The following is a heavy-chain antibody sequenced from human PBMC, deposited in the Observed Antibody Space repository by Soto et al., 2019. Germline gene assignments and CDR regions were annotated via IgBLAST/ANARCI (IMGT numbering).Heavy chain of an antibody. Sequence: EVQLLESGGGFILPGGSLRLSCAASGFSFSSFAMNWVRQAPGKGLEWVSIISGSADSTFYADSVKGRFTISRDNSKSTLYLQINSLRGEDTAVYYCAKTRGAMIYAISVYGMDVWGQGTTVTVSS. V-gene: IGHV3-23*01. CDR1: GFSFSSFA. CDR2: ISGSADST. D-gene: IGHD2-8*01. CDR3: AKTRGAMIYAISVYGMDV. J-gene: IGHJ6*02.